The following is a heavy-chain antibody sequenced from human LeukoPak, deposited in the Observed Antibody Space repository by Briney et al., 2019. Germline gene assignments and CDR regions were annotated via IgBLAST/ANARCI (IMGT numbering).Heavy chain of an antibody. J-gene: IGHJ5*02. V-gene: IGHV4-59*01. CDR3: ARCIYGDYVGVVDWFDP. Sequence: SETLSLTCTVSGGSISSYYWSWIRQPPGKGLAWIGYIYYSGSTNYNPSLKSRVTISVDTSKNQFSLKLSSVTAADTAVYYCARCIYGDYVGVVDWFDPWGQGTLVTVSS. CDR1: GGSISSYY. D-gene: IGHD4-17*01. CDR2: IYYSGST.